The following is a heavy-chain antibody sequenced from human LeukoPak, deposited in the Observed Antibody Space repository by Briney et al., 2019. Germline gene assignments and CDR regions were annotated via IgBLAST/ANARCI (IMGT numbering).Heavy chain of an antibody. CDR2: ISSSSSII. D-gene: IGHD2-2*01. V-gene: IGHV3-48*01. CDR3: ARDLTVPTSMDV. CDR1: GFTFSSYN. J-gene: IGHJ6*04. Sequence: PGGSLRLSCAASGFTFSSYNINWVRQAPGKGLEWVSYISSSSSIIYYADSVTGRFTISRDNAKNSLYLQMNSLRAEDTAVYYCARDLTVPTSMDVRGKGTTVTVSS.